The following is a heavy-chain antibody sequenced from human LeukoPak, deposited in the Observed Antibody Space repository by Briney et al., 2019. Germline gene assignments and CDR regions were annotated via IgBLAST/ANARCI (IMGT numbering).Heavy chain of an antibody. CDR2: IYYSGST. D-gene: IGHD6-13*01. CDR3: ASAAAGSSRHNYFDY. J-gene: IGHJ4*02. Sequence: SETLSLTCTVSGGSISSYYWSWIRQPPGKGREWIGYIYYSGSTNYNPSLKSRVTISVDTSKNQFSLKLSSVTAADTAVYYCASAAAGSSRHNYFDYWGQGTLVTVSS. CDR1: GGSISSYY. V-gene: IGHV4-59*01.